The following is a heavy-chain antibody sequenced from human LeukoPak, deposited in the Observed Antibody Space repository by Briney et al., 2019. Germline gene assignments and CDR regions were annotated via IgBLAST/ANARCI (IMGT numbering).Heavy chain of an antibody. D-gene: IGHD6-19*01. CDR2: SRNKAKSYTT. J-gene: IGHJ4*02. V-gene: IGHV3-72*01. CDR1: GFTFSDHF. CDR3: VRVGSVAGSDYLDY. Sequence: GGSLTLSCAVSGFTFSDHFLDWVRQATGKGLVWVGRSRNKAKSYTTEYAASVKGRFTISRDDSKNSLYLQMNNLRTEDTAVYYCVRVGSVAGSDYLDYWGQGTLVTVSS.